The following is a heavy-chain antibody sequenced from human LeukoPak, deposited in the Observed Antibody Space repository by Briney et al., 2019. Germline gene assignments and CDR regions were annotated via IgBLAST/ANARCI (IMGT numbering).Heavy chain of an antibody. D-gene: IGHD6-13*01. CDR2: IYYSGST. CDR3: ARIPPAASICFQH. J-gene: IGHJ1*01. V-gene: IGHV4-39*07. CDR1: GGSISSSSYY. Sequence: SESLSLTCTVSGGSISSSSYYWGWIRQPPGKGLEWIGSIYYSGSTYYNPSLKSRVTISVDTSKNQFSLKLSSVTAADTAVYYCARIPPAASICFQHWGQGTLVTVSS.